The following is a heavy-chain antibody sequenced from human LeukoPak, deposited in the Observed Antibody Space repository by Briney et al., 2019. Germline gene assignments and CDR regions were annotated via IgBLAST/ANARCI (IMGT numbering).Heavy chain of an antibody. CDR1: GGSISSSSYY. CDR3: ASRVCRLGYCSGGSLAPGY. Sequence: SETLSLTCTVSGGSISSSSYYWGWIRQPPGKGLEWIGSIYYSGSTYYNPSLKSRVTISVDTSKNQFSLKLSSVTAADTAVYYCASRVCRLGYCSGGSLAPGYWGQGTLVTVSS. CDR2: IYYSGST. D-gene: IGHD2-15*01. V-gene: IGHV4-39*07. J-gene: IGHJ4*02.